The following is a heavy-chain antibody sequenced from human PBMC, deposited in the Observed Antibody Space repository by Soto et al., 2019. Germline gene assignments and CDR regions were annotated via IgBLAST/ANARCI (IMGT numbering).Heavy chain of an antibody. D-gene: IGHD3-3*01. V-gene: IGHV4-61*08. Sequence: SETLSLTCSVSGGSISRGDYYWSWIRPPPRKGLEGVWDIYFSGGTNHHPSLKSRVTISVDTSKNQFSLKLSSVTAADTAVYYCARGGYDFWSGYYCFNLTRGLDVYSKLCYYYYMDVWGKGTTVTVSS. CDR3: ARGGYDFWSGYYCFNLTRGLDVYSKLCYYYYMDV. J-gene: IGHJ6*03. CDR2: IYFSGGT. CDR1: GGSISRGDYY.